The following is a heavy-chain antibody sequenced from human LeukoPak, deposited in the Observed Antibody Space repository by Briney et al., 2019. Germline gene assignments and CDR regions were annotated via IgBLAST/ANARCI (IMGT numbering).Heavy chain of an antibody. CDR3: TKNGGYSDAFDI. D-gene: IGHD3-10*01. Sequence: PGGSLRLSCAASGFISDDYAMHWVPQAPGKGLEWVSLISGDGGGTYYTDSVKGRFTISRDNSKHSLYLQMNSLRTEDTALYYCTKNGGYSDAFDIWGQGTMVTVSS. J-gene: IGHJ3*02. V-gene: IGHV3-43*02. CDR1: GFISDDYA. CDR2: ISGDGGGT.